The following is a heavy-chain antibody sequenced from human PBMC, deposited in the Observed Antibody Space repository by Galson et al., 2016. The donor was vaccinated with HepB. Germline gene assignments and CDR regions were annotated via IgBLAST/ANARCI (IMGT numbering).Heavy chain of an antibody. D-gene: IGHD2-15*01. CDR2: ISTYNGDT. CDR1: GYSFSNYG. Sequence: SVKVSCKASGYSFSNYGINWVRQAPGQGLEWMGWISTYNGDTNYAPKLQGRVTMTTDTSTSTAYMDLRSLRSDDTAVYYCTRGHCSAGSCYPLDFWGQATLVTVSA. J-gene: IGHJ4*02. V-gene: IGHV1-18*04. CDR3: TRGHCSAGSCYPLDF.